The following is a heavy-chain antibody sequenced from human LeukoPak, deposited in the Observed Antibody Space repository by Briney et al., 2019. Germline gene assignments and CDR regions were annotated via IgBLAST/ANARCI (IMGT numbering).Heavy chain of an antibody. CDR3: ARDYDSSGHASFGY. CDR2: ISAYNGNT. J-gene: IGHJ4*02. D-gene: IGHD3-22*01. Sequence: ASVKVSCKASGYTFTSSGISWVRQAPGQGLEWMGWISAYNGNTNYAQKLQGRVTMTTDTSTSTAYMELRSLRSDDTAVYYCARDYDSSGHASFGYWGQGTLVTVSS. V-gene: IGHV1-18*01. CDR1: GYTFTSSG.